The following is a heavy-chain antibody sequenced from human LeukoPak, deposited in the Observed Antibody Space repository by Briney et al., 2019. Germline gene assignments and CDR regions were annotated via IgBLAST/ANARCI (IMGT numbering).Heavy chain of an antibody. D-gene: IGHD3-22*01. CDR3: ARDAIDSSGFDFDY. CDR1: GFTFSDYY. Sequence: GESLRLSCAASGFTFSDYYITWIRQAPGKGLEWISYISTSAGTIYYADSVKGRFTISRDNAKNSLYLQMNSLRAEDTAVYYCARDAIDSSGFDFDYWGQGTLVTVSS. CDR2: ISTSAGTI. V-gene: IGHV3-11*01. J-gene: IGHJ4*02.